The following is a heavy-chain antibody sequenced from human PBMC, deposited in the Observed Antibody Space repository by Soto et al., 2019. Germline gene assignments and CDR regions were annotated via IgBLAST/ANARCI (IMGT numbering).Heavy chain of an antibody. Sequence: QITLKESGPPLVKPTQTLTLTCTFSGFSLSTSGVGVGWIRQPPGKALEWLALIYWDDDKRYSPSLKSRLTITKDTSKNHAVLTMTNMVPVDTATYYCAHRQAVGYCSGNSCYSPFDYWGQGTLVTVSS. CDR1: GFSLSTSGVG. V-gene: IGHV2-5*02. CDR2: IYWDDDK. J-gene: IGHJ4*02. CDR3: AHRQAVGYCSGNSCYSPFDY. D-gene: IGHD2-15*01.